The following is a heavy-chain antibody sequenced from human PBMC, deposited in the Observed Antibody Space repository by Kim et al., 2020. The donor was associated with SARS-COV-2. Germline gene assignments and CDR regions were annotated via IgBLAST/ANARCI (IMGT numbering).Heavy chain of an antibody. V-gene: IGHV1-69*13. Sequence: SVKVSCKASGGTFSSYAISWVRQAPGQGLEWMGGIIPIFGTANYAQKFQGRVTITADESTSTAYMELSSLRSEDTAVYYCASPRHYYDSSGYSVRGYWFDPWGQGTLVTVSS. CDR3: ASPRHYYDSSGYSVRGYWFDP. D-gene: IGHD3-22*01. CDR2: IIPIFGTA. J-gene: IGHJ5*02. CDR1: GGTFSSYA.